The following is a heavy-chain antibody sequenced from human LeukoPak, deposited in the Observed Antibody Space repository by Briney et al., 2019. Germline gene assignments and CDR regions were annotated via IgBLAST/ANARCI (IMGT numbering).Heavy chain of an antibody. CDR2: INPNSGGT. J-gene: IGHJ5*02. Sequence: ASVKVSCKASGYTFTGYYMHWVRQAPGQGLEWMGWINPNSGGTNYAQKFQGRVTMTRDTSISTAYMELSRLRSDDTAVYYCAREIRETGTAFPPNWFDPWGPGNLVTVSS. CDR1: GYTFTGYY. D-gene: IGHD1-1*01. CDR3: AREIRETGTAFPPNWFDP. V-gene: IGHV1-2*02.